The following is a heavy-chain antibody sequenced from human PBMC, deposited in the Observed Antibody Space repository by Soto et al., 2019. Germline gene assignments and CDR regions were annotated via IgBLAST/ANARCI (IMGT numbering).Heavy chain of an antibody. V-gene: IGHV4-61*01. J-gene: IGHJ4*02. Sequence: QVHLQESGPGLIKPSETLSLTCSVSGASVTSDSYHWTWIRQPPGKGLEWIGQTGSTNYNPSLKSRITISVYTSKNQFSLNLDSVTAADTAIYYCAIYKAGAGGNGFWGQGTLVIVSS. CDR2: QTGST. CDR3: AIYKAGAGGNGF. CDR1: GASVTSDSYH. D-gene: IGHD6-19*01.